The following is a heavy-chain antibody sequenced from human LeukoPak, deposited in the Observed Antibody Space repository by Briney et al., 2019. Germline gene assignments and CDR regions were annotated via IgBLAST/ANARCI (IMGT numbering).Heavy chain of an antibody. J-gene: IGHJ4*02. D-gene: IGHD6-19*01. CDR2: IYYSGST. V-gene: IGHV4-39*07. Sequence: RTSETLSLTCTVSGGSISSSSYYWGWIRQPPGKGLEWIGSIYYSGSTYYNPSLKSRVTISVDTSKNQFSLKLSSVTAADTAVYYCARVSPPGSGSNFDYWGQGTLVTVSS. CDR3: ARVSPPGSGSNFDY. CDR1: GGSISSSSYY.